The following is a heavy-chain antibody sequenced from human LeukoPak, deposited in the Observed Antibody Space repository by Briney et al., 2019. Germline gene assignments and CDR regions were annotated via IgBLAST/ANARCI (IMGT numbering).Heavy chain of an antibody. D-gene: IGHD1-26*01. CDR3: ARDGQWELPVPYYFDY. V-gene: IGHV1-69*04. Sequence: ASVKVSCKASGGTFSSYTISWVRQAPGQGLEWMGRTIPILGIANYAQKFQGRVTITADKSTSTAYLELSSLRSEDTAVYYCARDGQWELPVPYYFDYWGQGTLVTVSS. CDR1: GGTFSSYT. J-gene: IGHJ4*02. CDR2: TIPILGIA.